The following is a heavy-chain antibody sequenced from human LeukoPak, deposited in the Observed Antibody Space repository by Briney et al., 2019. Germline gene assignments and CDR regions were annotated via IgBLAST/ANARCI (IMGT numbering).Heavy chain of an antibody. D-gene: IGHD3-10*01. Sequence: GGSLRLSCAASGFTFSTYVIHWVRQTPGKGLEWVAIISSDGSNTYYADSVKGRFTISRDNSKNTLYLQMSSLRVEDTAVYYCARVGDLYRAHRVRGLSPDYYYMDVWGKGTTVTVSS. J-gene: IGHJ6*03. CDR1: GFTFSTYV. CDR3: ARVGDLYRAHRVRGLSPDYYYMDV. V-gene: IGHV3-30*04. CDR2: ISSDGSNT.